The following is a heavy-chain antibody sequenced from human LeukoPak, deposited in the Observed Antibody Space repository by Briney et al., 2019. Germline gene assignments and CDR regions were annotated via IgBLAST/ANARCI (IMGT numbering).Heavy chain of an antibody. CDR2: INPNSGGT. V-gene: IGHV1-2*06. CDR1: GYTFTGYY. D-gene: IGHD5-24*01. Sequence: ASVKVSCKASGYTFTGYYMHWVRQAPGQGLEWMGRINPNSGGTNYAQKFQGRVTMTRDTSISTAYMELSRLRSDDTAVYYCARREMVTIHFLGDDYWGQGTLVTVSS. J-gene: IGHJ4*02. CDR3: ARREMVTIHFLGDDY.